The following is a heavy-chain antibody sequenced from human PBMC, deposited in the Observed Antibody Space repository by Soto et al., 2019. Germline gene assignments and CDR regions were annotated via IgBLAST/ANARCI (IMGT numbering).Heavy chain of an antibody. CDR3: AAGPQYYDFWSGYYDY. CDR2: IVVGSGNT. V-gene: IGHV1-58*01. Sequence: SVKVSRKASGFTFTSSAVQWVRQARGQRLEWIGWIVVGSGNTNYAQKFQERVTITRDMSTSTAYMELSSLRSEDTAVYYCAAGPQYYDFWSGYYDYWGQGTLVTVSS. D-gene: IGHD3-3*01. J-gene: IGHJ4*02. CDR1: GFTFTSSA.